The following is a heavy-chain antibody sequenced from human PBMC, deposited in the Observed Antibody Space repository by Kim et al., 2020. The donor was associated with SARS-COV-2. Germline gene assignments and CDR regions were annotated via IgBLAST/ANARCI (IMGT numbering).Heavy chain of an antibody. Sequence: GGSLRLSCAASGFTFSSYAMSWVRQAPGKGLEWVSAISGSGGSTYYADSVKGRFTISRDNSKNTLYLQMNSLRAEDTAVYYCAKGGLDYYDSSGYYYGWYFDLWGRGTLVTVSS. D-gene: IGHD3-22*01. CDR2: ISGSGGST. CDR3: AKGGLDYYDSSGYYYGWYFDL. J-gene: IGHJ2*01. V-gene: IGHV3-23*01. CDR1: GFTFSSYA.